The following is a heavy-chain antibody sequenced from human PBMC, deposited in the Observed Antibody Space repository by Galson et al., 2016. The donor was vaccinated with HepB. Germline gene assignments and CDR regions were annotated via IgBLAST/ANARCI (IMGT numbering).Heavy chain of an antibody. CDR1: GFTFSNYG. Sequence: SLRLSCAASGFTFSNYGMHWVRQTPGKGLEWVALIWYDGSKKYYADSVKGRFTISRDNSKNTLYLQMDSLRAEGTAVYYCARDKMRWLQLVYFLDHWGQGTLVTVSS. V-gene: IGHV3-33*01. CDR2: IWYDGSKK. J-gene: IGHJ4*02. CDR3: ARDKMRWLQLVYFLDH. D-gene: IGHD5-24*01.